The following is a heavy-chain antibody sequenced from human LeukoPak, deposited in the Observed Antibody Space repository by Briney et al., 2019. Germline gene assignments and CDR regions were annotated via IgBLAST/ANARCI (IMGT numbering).Heavy chain of an antibody. J-gene: IGHJ4*02. V-gene: IGHV1-58*02. CDR3: AADRYDSSGYYHFDY. CDR2: IVVGSGNT. Sequence: ASVKVSCKASGFTFTSSAMQWVQQARGQRLEWIGWIVVGSGNTNYAQKVQERVTITRDMSTSTAYMELSSLRSEGTAVYYCAADRYDSSGYYHFDYWGQGTLVTVSS. CDR1: GFTFTSSA. D-gene: IGHD3-22*01.